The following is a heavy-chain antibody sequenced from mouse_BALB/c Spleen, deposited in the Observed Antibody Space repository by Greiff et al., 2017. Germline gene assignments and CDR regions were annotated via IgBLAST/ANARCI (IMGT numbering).Heavy chain of an antibody. CDR2: ISSGSSTI. CDR1: GFTFSSFG. V-gene: IGHV5-17*02. CDR3: ARSGSSPHYYAMDY. Sequence: EVMLVESGGGLVQPGGSRKLSCAASGFTFSSFGMHWVRQAPEKGLEWVAYISSGSSTIYYADTVKGRFTISRDNPKNTLFLQMTSLRSEDTAMYYCARSGSSPHYYAMDYWGQGTSVTVSS. D-gene: IGHD1-1*01. J-gene: IGHJ4*01.